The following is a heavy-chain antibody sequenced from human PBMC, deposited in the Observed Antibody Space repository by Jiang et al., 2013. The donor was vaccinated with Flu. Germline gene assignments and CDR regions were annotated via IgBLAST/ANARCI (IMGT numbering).Heavy chain of an antibody. CDR1: G. Sequence: GISWVRRAPGQGLEWMGGIIPMFGPAKYAQKFQGRVTINADESTSTVYMDLGSLRSEDTAIYYCTKFLYSHGGHYYYFMEVWGQRGPRSPSP. V-gene: IGHV1-69*01. CDR2: IIPMFGPA. D-gene: IGHD5-18*01. J-gene: IGHJ6*03. CDR3: TKFLYSHGGHYYYFMEV.